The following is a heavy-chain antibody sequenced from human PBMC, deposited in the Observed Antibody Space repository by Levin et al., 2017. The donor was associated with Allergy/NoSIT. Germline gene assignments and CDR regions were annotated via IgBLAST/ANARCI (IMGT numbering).Heavy chain of an antibody. J-gene: IGHJ6*02. D-gene: IGHD6-19*01. CDR1: GFTFDDYA. CDR3: AKDTGSGRLNYYYDYGMDV. V-gene: IGHV3-9*01. Sequence: GGSLRLSCAASGFTFDDYAMHWVRQAPGKGLEWVSGISWNSGSIGYADSVKGRFTISRDNAKNSLYLQMNSLRAEDTALYYCAKDTGSGRLNYYYDYGMDVWGQGTTVTVSS. CDR2: ISWNSGSI.